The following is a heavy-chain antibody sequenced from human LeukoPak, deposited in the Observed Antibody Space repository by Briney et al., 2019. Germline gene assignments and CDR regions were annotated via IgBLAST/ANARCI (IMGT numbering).Heavy chain of an antibody. CDR2: ISSSSSYI. Sequence: PGGSLRLSCAASGFTFSSYSMNWVRQAPGKGLEWVSSISSSSSYIYYADSVKGRFTISRDNAKNSLYLQVNSLRAEDTAVYYCARVSGVADTILAFDIWGQGTMVTVSS. D-gene: IGHD3-3*01. J-gene: IGHJ3*02. CDR3: ARVSGVADTILAFDI. V-gene: IGHV3-21*01. CDR1: GFTFSSYS.